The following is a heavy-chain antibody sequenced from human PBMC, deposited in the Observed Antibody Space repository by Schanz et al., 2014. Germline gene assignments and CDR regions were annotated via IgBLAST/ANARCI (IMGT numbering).Heavy chain of an antibody. J-gene: IGHJ4*02. D-gene: IGHD3-9*01. Sequence: EVQLLESGGGLVQPGGSLRLSCAASGFSFSDHAVDWVRQAAGKGLEWVGRVRKKEFSDDTEEYAASVRGRFTISRDDSKNVVNLQMNGLKTEDTAMYYCVREGSTTPVAGLRSFDWLGRFDYWGQGALVTVSS. CDR1: GFSFSDHA. CDR2: VRKKEFSDDTE. CDR3: VREGSTTPVAGLRSFDWLGRFDY. V-gene: IGHV3-72*01.